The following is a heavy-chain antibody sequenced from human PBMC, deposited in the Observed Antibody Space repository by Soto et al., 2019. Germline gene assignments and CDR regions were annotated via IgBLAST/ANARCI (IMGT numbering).Heavy chain of an antibody. V-gene: IGHV3-33*01. CDR1: GFTFSSYG. J-gene: IGHJ5*02. CDR3: AREWRQQAHFDP. CDR2: IWYDGSNK. Sequence: QVQLVESGGGVVQPGRSLRLSCAASGFTFSSYGMHWVRQAPGKGLEWVAVIWYDGSNKYYADSVKGRFTISRDNSKNTLYLRMNSLRAEDTAVYYCAREWRQQAHFDPWGQGTLVTVSS. D-gene: IGHD6-13*01.